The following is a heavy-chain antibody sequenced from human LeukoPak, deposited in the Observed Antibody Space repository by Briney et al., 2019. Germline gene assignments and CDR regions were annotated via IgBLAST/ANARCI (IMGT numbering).Heavy chain of an antibody. Sequence: GGSLRLSCAASGFTFSSYGMHWVRQAPGKGLEWVAVIWYDGSNKYYADSVKGRFTISRDNSKNTLYLQMNSLRAEDTAVYYCARDRTTVSSTYGMVVWGQGTTVTVSS. CDR1: GFTFSSYG. J-gene: IGHJ6*02. CDR3: ARDRTTVSSTYGMVV. V-gene: IGHV3-33*08. D-gene: IGHD4-4*01. CDR2: IWYDGSNK.